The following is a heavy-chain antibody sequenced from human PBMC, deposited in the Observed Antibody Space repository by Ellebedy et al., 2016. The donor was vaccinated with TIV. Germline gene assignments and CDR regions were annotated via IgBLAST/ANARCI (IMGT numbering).Heavy chain of an antibody. CDR3: ARGRKVLRYFVGDYYYYGMDV. J-gene: IGHJ6*02. CDR1: GGSFSGYY. Sequence: MPSETLSLTCAVYGGSFSGYYWSWIRQPPGKGLEWIGEINHSGSTNYNPSLKSRVTISVDTSKNQFSLKLSSVTAADTAVYYCARGRKVLRYFVGDYYYYGMDVWGQGTTVTVSS. D-gene: IGHD3-9*01. CDR2: INHSGST. V-gene: IGHV4-34*01.